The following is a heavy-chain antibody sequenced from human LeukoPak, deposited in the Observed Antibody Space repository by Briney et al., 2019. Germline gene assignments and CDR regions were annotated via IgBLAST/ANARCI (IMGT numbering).Heavy chain of an antibody. V-gene: IGHV5-51*01. Sequence: GESLKISCKGSGYSFTGYWIGGVRQMPGKGLEWVGIIYPGDSDTRYSPSFQGQVTISADKSISTAYLQWSSLKASDTARYYCARQGSSGYSDYWGQGTLVTVSS. CDR3: ARQGSSGYSDY. D-gene: IGHD3-22*01. CDR1: GYSFTGYW. J-gene: IGHJ4*02. CDR2: IYPGDSDT.